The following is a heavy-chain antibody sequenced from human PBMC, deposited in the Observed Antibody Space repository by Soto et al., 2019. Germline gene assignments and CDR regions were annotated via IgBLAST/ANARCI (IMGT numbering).Heavy chain of an antibody. Sequence: SETLSLTCTVSGGSISSSSYYWGWIRQPPGKGLEWIGSIYYSGSTYYNPSLKSRVTISVDTSKNQFSLKLSSVTAADTAVYYCARLMVRGVPRYYYGMDVWGQGTTVT. D-gene: IGHD3-10*01. CDR1: GGSISSSSYY. J-gene: IGHJ6*02. CDR2: IYYSGST. V-gene: IGHV4-39*01. CDR3: ARLMVRGVPRYYYGMDV.